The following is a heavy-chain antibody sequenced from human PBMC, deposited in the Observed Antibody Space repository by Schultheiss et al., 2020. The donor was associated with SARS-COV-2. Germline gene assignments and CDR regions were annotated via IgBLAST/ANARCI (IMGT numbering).Heavy chain of an antibody. J-gene: IGHJ4*02. CDR1: GGSISSGGYS. CDR2: IYHSGST. V-gene: IGHV4-30-2*01. CDR3: ARATPVGRSSCFDY. Sequence: SETLSLTCAVSGGSISSGGYSWSWIRQPPGKGLEWIGYIYHSGSTYYNPSLKSRVTISVDRSKNQFSLKLSSVTAADTAVYYCARATPVGRSSCFDYWGQGTLVTVSS. D-gene: IGHD3-16*02.